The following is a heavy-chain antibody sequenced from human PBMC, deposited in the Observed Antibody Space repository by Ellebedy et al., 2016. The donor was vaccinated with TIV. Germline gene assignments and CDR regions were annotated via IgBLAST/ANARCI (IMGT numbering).Heavy chain of an antibody. CDR2: INHSGST. Sequence: GSLRLXXAVYGGSFSGYYWSWIRQPPGKGLEWIGEINHSGSTNYNPSLKSRVTISVDTSKNQFSLKLSSVTAADTAVYYCARDAGNCGGDCYLWGQGTLVTVSS. J-gene: IGHJ4*02. CDR1: GGSFSGYY. CDR3: ARDAGNCGGDCYL. D-gene: IGHD2-21*02. V-gene: IGHV4-34*01.